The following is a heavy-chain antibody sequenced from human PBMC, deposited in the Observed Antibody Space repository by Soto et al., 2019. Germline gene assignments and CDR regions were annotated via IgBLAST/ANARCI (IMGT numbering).Heavy chain of an antibody. Sequence: GGSLRLSCAASGFTFSSYAMSWVRQAQGKGLEWVSAISGSGGSTYYADSVKGRFTISSDNPKHTLYLQMHSLRAEDTAVYYWAKDARFNSPALVYWGQGTLVTVSS. CDR1: GFTFSSYA. CDR3: AKDARFNSPALVY. J-gene: IGHJ4*02. D-gene: IGHD6-13*01. CDR2: ISGSGGST. V-gene: IGHV3-23*01.